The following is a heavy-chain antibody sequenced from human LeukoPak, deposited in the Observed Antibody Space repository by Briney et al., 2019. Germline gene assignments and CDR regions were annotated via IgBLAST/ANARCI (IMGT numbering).Heavy chain of an antibody. V-gene: IGHV4-39*01. CDR2: IYYSGST. Sequence: PSETLSLTCTVSGGSISISSYYWGWIRQPPGKGPEWIGSIYYSGSTYYNPSLKSRVTISVDTSKNQFSLKLSSVTAADTAVYYCAGNHRKWELRSCDYWGQGTLVTVSS. D-gene: IGHD1-26*01. CDR3: AGNHRKWELRSCDY. J-gene: IGHJ4*02. CDR1: GGSISISSYY.